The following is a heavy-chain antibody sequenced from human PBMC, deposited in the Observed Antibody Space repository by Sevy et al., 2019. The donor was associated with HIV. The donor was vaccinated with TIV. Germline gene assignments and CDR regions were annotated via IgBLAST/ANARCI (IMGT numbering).Heavy chain of an antibody. V-gene: IGHV3-33*01. D-gene: IGHD3-3*01. CDR3: VRESSHDFWSGYWGYLDY. J-gene: IGHJ4*02. Sequence: GGSLRLSCTASGFTFSNHGMNWVRQAPGKGPEWVAIIWYDGSNIYYADSAKGRFTISRDNSRNKLYLQMYDLRPEDTAVYYCVRESSHDFWSGYWGYLDYWGQGTLVTVSS. CDR2: IWYDGSNI. CDR1: GFTFSNHG.